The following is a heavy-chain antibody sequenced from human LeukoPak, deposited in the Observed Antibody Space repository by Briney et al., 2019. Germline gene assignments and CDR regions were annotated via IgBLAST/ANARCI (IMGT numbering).Heavy chain of an antibody. D-gene: IGHD3-22*01. CDR2: IYYSGST. CDR3: ARTAYYDSSGYSD. Sequence: PSETLSLTCTVSGYSISSGYYWGWIRQPPGKGLEWIGYIYYSGSTNYNPSLKSRVTISVDTSKNQFSLKLSSVTAADTAVYYCARTAYYDSSGYSDWGQGTLVTVSS. J-gene: IGHJ4*02. V-gene: IGHV4-38-2*02. CDR1: GYSISSGYY.